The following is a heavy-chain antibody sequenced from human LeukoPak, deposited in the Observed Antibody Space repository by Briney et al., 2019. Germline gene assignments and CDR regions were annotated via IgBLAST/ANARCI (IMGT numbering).Heavy chain of an antibody. D-gene: IGHD3-10*01. CDR1: GFTFSSYG. V-gene: IGHV3-30*18. Sequence: GGSLRLSCAASGFTFSSYGMHWVRQAPGKGLEWVAVISYDGGNKYYADSVKGRFTISRDNSKNTLYLQMNSLRAEDTAVYYCAKDRDYYGSGSSYLDYWGQGTLVTVSS. J-gene: IGHJ4*02. CDR3: AKDRDYYGSGSSYLDY. CDR2: ISYDGGNK.